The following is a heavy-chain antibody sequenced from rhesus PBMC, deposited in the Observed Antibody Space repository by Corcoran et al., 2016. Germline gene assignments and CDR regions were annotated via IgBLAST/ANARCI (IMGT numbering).Heavy chain of an antibody. CDR3: AGGVTSSGS. D-gene: IGHD6-25*01. CDR1: GASISSYW. Sequence: QVQLQESGPGLVKPSETLSLTCAVSGASISSYWWNWLRQPPGKGPGGIGEIKANSGGTTYNPPLKMRVTISKDAPKSQFSLKLSSVTAADSAVYSCAGGVTSSGSWGQGILVTVSS. J-gene: IGHJ4*01. V-gene: IGHV4-80*01. CDR2: IKANSGGT.